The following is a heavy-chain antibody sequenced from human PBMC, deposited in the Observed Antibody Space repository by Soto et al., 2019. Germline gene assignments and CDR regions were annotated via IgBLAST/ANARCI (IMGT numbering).Heavy chain of an antibody. Sequence: GGSLRLSCAASGFTFSNAWMSWVRQAPGKGLEWVGRIKSKTDGGTTDYAAPVKGRFTISRDDSKNTLYLQMNSLKTEDTAVYYCATPPYYYDSSGCYWGQGTLVTVSS. J-gene: IGHJ4*02. D-gene: IGHD3-22*01. CDR3: ATPPYYYDSSGCY. V-gene: IGHV3-15*01. CDR2: IKSKTDGGTT. CDR1: GFTFSNAW.